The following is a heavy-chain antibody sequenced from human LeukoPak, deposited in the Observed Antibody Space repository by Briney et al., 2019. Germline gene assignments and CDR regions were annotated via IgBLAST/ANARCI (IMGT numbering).Heavy chain of an antibody. CDR2: IYSGGST. CDR1: GFTVSSNY. Sequence: GGSLRLSCAASGFTVSSNYMSWVSQAPGKGLEWVSVIYSGGSTYYADSVEGRFTISRDNSKNTLYLQMNSLRAEDTAVYYCARDGPDYGDYSGNGYYGMDVWGQGTTVTVSS. V-gene: IGHV3-53*01. D-gene: IGHD4-17*01. J-gene: IGHJ6*02. CDR3: ARDGPDYGDYSGNGYYGMDV.